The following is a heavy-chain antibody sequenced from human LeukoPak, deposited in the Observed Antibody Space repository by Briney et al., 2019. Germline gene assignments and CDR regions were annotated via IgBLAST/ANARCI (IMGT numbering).Heavy chain of an antibody. CDR2: IRYDGSNK. V-gene: IGHV3-30*02. CDR1: GFTFSSYG. D-gene: IGHD3-10*01. J-gene: IGHJ4*02. Sequence: GGSLRLSCAASGFTFSSYGIHWVRQAPGKGLEWVAFIRYDGSNKYYADSVKGRFTISRDNSKNTLYLQMNSLRAEDTAVYYCARDQAYYYGSGSYYFDYWGQGTLVTVSS. CDR3: ARDQAYYYGSGSYYFDY.